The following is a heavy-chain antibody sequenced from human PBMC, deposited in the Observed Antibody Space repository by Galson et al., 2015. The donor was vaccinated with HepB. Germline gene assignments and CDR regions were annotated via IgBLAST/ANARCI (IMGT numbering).Heavy chain of an antibody. D-gene: IGHD6-6*01. CDR1: GFTFSSYA. V-gene: IGHV3-30-3*01. Sequence: SLRLSCAASGFTFSSYAMHWVRQAPGKGLEWVAVISYDGSNKYYADSVKGRFTISRDNSKNTLYLQMNSLRAEDTAVYYCARDGLDSSSYYFDYWGQGTLVTVSS. J-gene: IGHJ4*02. CDR2: ISYDGSNK. CDR3: ARDGLDSSSYYFDY.